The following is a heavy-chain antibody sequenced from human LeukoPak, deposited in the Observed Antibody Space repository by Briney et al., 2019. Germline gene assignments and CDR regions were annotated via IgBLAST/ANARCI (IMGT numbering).Heavy chain of an antibody. D-gene: IGHD2-21*02. CDR1: GASLTTDTYY. J-gene: IGHJ4*02. Sequence: SETLSLTCTVSGASLTTDTYYWGWIRQPPGKGLGLIGCISNSGTTYSTPSLKNRVFISSDTSRNQFSLSLIAVTAADTAVYYGARRPHEVTSSLDIDYWGQGTRVTVSS. CDR2: ISNSGTT. CDR3: ARRPHEVTSSLDIDY. V-gene: IGHV4-39*01.